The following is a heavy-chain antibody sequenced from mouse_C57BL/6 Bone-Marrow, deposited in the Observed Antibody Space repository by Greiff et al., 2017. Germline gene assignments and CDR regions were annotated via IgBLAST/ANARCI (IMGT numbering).Heavy chain of an antibody. CDR2: IDPENGDT. CDR1: GFNFTDDY. Sequence: VQLKQSGAELVRPGASVKLSCTASGFNFTDDYMHWVKQRPEQGLEWIGWIDPENGDTEYASKFQGKATITADTSSNTAYLQLSSLTSEDTAVYYCTLGNFDYWGRGTALTVSA. CDR3: TLGNFDY. V-gene: IGHV14-4*01. J-gene: IGHJ2*01.